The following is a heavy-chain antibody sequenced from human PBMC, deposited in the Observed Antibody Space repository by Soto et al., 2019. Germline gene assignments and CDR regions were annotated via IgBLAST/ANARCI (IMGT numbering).Heavy chain of an antibody. Sequence: EVQLVESGGGLVQPGGSLRLSCAASGFTVSSNYMSWVRQAPGKGLEWVSVIYSGGSTYYADSVKGRFTISRDNSKNTLYLQMNSLRAEDTAVYYCARHPTNNWSYYFDYWGQGTLVTVSS. D-gene: IGHD1-20*01. CDR3: ARHPTNNWSYYFDY. CDR1: GFTVSSNY. V-gene: IGHV3-66*04. J-gene: IGHJ4*02. CDR2: IYSGGST.